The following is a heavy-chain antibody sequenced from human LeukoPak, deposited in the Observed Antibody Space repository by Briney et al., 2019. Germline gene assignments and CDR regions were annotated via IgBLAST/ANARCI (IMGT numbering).Heavy chain of an antibody. CDR3: ASSEVPTPPYYMDV. CDR1: GFTVSSNY. CDR2: IYSGGST. V-gene: IGHV3-53*01. Sequence: GGSLSLSCAASGFTVSSNYMSWVRQAPGKGLEWVSVIYSGGSTYYADSVKGRFTISRDNSKNTLYLQMNSLRAEDTAVYYCASSEVPTPPYYMDVWGKGTTVTVSS. D-gene: IGHD2-2*01. J-gene: IGHJ6*03.